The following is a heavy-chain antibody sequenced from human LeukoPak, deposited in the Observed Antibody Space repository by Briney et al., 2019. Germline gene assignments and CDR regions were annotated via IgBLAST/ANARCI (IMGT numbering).Heavy chain of an antibody. CDR3: ARDGGIAVAAHLIDY. D-gene: IGHD6-19*01. CDR1: GYTFTRYG. V-gene: IGHV1-18*01. CDR2: ISAYNGNT. J-gene: IGHJ4*02. Sequence: AASVKVSCKASGYTFTRYGISWVRQAPGQGLEWMGWISAYNGNTNYAQKLQGRVTMTTDTSTSTAYMELTSLRSDDTAVYYCARDGGIAVAAHLIDYWGQGTLVTVSS.